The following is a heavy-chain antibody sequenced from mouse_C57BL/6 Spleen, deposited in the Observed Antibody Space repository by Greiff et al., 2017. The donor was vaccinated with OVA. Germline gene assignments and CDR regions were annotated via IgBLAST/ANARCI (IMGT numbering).Heavy chain of an antibody. D-gene: IGHD2-5*01. V-gene: IGHV5-16*01. J-gene: IGHJ3*01. Sequence: DVMLVESEGGLVQPGSSMKLSCTASGFTFSDYYMAWVRQVPEKGLEWVANINYDGSSTYYLDSLKSRFIISRDNAKNILYLQMSSLKSEDTATYYCARVYYSNYGAWFAYWGQGTLVTVSA. CDR1: GFTFSDYY. CDR3: ARVYYSNYGAWFAY. CDR2: INYDGSST.